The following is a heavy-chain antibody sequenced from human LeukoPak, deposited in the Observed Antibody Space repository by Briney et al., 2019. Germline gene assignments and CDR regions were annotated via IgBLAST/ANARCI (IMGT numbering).Heavy chain of an antibody. CDR3: AKVTMVRGY. Sequence: GGSLRLSCAASGFTFSSYAMSWVRQAPGKGLEWVAFIRYDGTNKYYADSVKGRFTISRYNSKNTLYLQMNNLRAEDTAVYYCAKVTMVRGYWGQGTLVTVSS. D-gene: IGHD3-10*01. CDR2: IRYDGTNK. J-gene: IGHJ4*02. V-gene: IGHV3-30*02. CDR1: GFTFSSYA.